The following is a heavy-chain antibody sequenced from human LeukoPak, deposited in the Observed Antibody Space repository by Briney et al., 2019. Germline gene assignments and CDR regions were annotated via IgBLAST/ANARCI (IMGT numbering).Heavy chain of an antibody. Sequence: PSETLSLTCTVSGDSINSLDLWSWVRQPPGKGLEWIGEMYLSGTTHSNPSVKSRVTISIDKSKNQFSLKLSSVTAADTAVYYCARRVGYSYGYRYFDYWGQGTLVTVSS. CDR3: ARRVGYSYGYRYFDY. CDR1: GDSINSLDL. D-gene: IGHD5-18*01. J-gene: IGHJ4*02. V-gene: IGHV4-4*02. CDR2: MYLSGTT.